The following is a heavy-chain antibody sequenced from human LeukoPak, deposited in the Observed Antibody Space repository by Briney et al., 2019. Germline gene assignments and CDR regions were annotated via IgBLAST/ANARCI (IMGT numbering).Heavy chain of an antibody. CDR1: GSSISNYF. D-gene: IGHD3-10*01. CDR2: IYDSGST. CDR3: ARDRGAAAAIDS. J-gene: IGHJ4*02. Sequence: PSETLSLTCTVSGSSISNYFWSWIRQPPGKGLEWIGYIYDSGSTNYNPSLKRRVTISVDTSKNQFSLKLSSVTAADTAVYYCARDRGAAAAIDSWGQGTLVTVSS. V-gene: IGHV4-59*01.